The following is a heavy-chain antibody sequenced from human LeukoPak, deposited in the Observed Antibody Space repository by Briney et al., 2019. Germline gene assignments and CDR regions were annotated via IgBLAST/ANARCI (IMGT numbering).Heavy chain of an antibody. CDR2: IIPIFGTA. Sequence: SVKVSCKASGGTFSSYAISGVRQPPGQGLEWMGGIIPIFGTANYAQKFQGRVTITADESTSTAYMELSSLRSADTAVYYCARGGYYGSGAYYYYMDVWGKGTTVTISS. CDR3: ARGGYYGSGAYYYYMDV. D-gene: IGHD3-10*01. J-gene: IGHJ6*03. CDR1: GGTFSSYA. V-gene: IGHV1-69*13.